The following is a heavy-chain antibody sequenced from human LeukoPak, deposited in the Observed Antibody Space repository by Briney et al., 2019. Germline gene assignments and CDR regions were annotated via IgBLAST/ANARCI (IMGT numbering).Heavy chain of an antibody. CDR3: AREAVAGYSSGRFDY. V-gene: IGHV3-30-3*01. Sequence: GGSLRFSCAASGFTFSGYAMHWVRQAPGKGLEWVAVISYDGSNKYYADSVKGRFTISRDNSKNTLYLQMNSLRAEDTAVYYCAREAVAGYSSGRFDYWGQGTLVTVSS. CDR1: GFTFSGYA. J-gene: IGHJ4*02. CDR2: ISYDGSNK. D-gene: IGHD6-19*01.